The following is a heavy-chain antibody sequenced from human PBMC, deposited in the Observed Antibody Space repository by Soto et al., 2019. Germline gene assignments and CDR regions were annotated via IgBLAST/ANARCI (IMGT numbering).Heavy chain of an antibody. J-gene: IGHJ5*02. Sequence: QVQLQESGPGLVKPSQTLSLTYTVSGGSISSGGYYWTWIRQHPGKGLEWIGYIYYSGRTYYNPSLKSRVTISVDTSKNQFSLKLSSVTAADTAVYYCARGRYSSSSNWFDPWGQGTLVTVSS. CDR2: IYYSGRT. V-gene: IGHV4-31*03. D-gene: IGHD6-6*01. CDR1: GGSISSGGYY. CDR3: ARGRYSSSSNWFDP.